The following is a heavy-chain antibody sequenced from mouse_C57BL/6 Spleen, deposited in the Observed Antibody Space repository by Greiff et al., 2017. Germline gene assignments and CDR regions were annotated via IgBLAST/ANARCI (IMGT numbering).Heavy chain of an antibody. CDR3: TGDGPWFAY. J-gene: IGHJ3*01. CDR2: IRLKSDNYAT. CDR1: GFTFSNYW. D-gene: IGHD2-3*01. Sequence: EVQLQESGGGLVQPGGSMKLSCVASGFTFSNYWMNWVRQSPEKGLEWVAQIRLKSDNYATHYAESVKGRFTISRDDSKSSVYLQMNNLRAEDTGIYYCTGDGPWFAYWGQGTLVTVSA. V-gene: IGHV6-3*01.